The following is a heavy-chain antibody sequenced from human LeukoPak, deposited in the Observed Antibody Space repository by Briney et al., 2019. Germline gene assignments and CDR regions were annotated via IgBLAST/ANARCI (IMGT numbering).Heavy chain of an antibody. D-gene: IGHD2-8*01. CDR2: INPNSGDT. CDR3: ARGNDYGDY. CDR1: GYSFTGYY. V-gene: IGHV1-2*02. J-gene: IGHJ4*02. Sequence: ASVKVSCKASGYSFTGYYMHWVRQAPGQGLEWMGWINPNSGDTNYAQNFQGRVTMTRDTSITTAYMELNWLTTADTAMYYCARGNDYGDYWGQGTPVTVSS.